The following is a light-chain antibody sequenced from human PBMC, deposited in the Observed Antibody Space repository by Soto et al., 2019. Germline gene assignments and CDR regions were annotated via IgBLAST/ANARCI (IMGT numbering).Light chain of an antibody. V-gene: IGKV1-5*01. CDR2: DAS. J-gene: IGKJ1*01. CDR3: QQFDTYRT. CDR1: QNIRNY. Sequence: DIQMTQSPSTLSASVGDRVTITCRASQNIRNYLAWYLYQPGKVPRLLIYDASTLESGVPSRFSGSGSGTDFTLTISSLQPDDFGTYYCQQFDTYRTFGQGTIVDIK.